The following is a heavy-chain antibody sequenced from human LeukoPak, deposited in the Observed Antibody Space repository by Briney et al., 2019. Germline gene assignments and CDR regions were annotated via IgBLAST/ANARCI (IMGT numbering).Heavy chain of an antibody. Sequence: SETLSLTCTVSGGSISSYYWSWIRQPAGKGLEWIGRIYTSGSTNYNPSLKSRVTISVDTSKNQFSLKLSSVTAADTAVYYCARESYYDSSGYSHDAFDIWGQGTMVTVSS. J-gene: IGHJ3*02. CDR3: ARESYYDSSGYSHDAFDI. D-gene: IGHD3-22*01. CDR1: GGSISSYY. V-gene: IGHV4-4*07. CDR2: IYTSGST.